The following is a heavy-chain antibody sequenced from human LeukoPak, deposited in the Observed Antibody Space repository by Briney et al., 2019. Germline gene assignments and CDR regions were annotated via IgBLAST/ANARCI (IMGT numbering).Heavy chain of an antibody. CDR2: INHSGST. D-gene: IGHD3-22*01. CDR1: GGSTSSSSYY. Sequence: SETLSLTCTVSGGSTSSSSYYWGWIRQPPGKGLEWIGEINHSGSTNYNPSLKSRVTISVDTSKNQFSLKLSSVTAADTAVYYCARGPLQYYYDSSGYPRGNYYNMDVWAKGPRSPSP. V-gene: IGHV4-39*07. CDR3: ARGPLQYYYDSSGYPRGNYYNMDV. J-gene: IGHJ6*03.